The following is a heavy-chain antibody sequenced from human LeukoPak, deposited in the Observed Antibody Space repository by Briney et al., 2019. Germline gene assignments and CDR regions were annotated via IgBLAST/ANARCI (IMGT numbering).Heavy chain of an antibody. Sequence: GGSLRLSCAASEFSFSSYWMRWVRQAPGEGLEWVANIKQDGSEKYYVDSVRGRFTISRDNAKNSLYLQMNSLRAEDTAVYYCARDRPYYDILTGQYYYYMDVWGKGTTATVSS. J-gene: IGHJ6*03. CDR3: ARDRPYYDILTGQYYYYMDV. CDR2: IKQDGSEK. D-gene: IGHD3-9*01. V-gene: IGHV3-7*01. CDR1: EFSFSSYW.